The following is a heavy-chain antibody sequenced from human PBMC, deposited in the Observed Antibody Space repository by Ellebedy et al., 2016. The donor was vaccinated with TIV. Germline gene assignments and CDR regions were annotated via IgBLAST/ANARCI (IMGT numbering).Heavy chain of an antibody. CDR1: GFTFSSYS. J-gene: IGHJ6*02. V-gene: IGHV3-21*01. CDR3: ASTYGSGSSTHYYGMDV. D-gene: IGHD3-10*01. CDR2: ISSSSSYI. Sequence: PGGSLRLSCAASGFTFSSYSMNWVRQAPGKGLEWVSSISSSSSYIYYADSVKGRFTISRDNAKNSLYLQMNSLRAEDTAVYYCASTYGSGSSTHYYGMDVWGQGTTVTVSS.